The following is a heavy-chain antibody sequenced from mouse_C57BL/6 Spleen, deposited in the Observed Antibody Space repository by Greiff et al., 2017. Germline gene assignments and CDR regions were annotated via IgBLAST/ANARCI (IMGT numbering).Heavy chain of an antibody. CDR2: IWSGGST. D-gene: IGHD2-4*01. Sequence: QVQLKQSGPGLVQSSQSLSITCTVSGFSLTSYGVHWVRQSPGKGLEWLGVIWSGGSTDYNAAFISRLSISKDNSKSQVFFKMNSLQADDTAIYYCARNPRYDYDERYFDVWGTGTTVTVSS. V-gene: IGHV2-2*01. CDR3: ARNPRYDYDERYFDV. CDR1: GFSLTSYG. J-gene: IGHJ1*03.